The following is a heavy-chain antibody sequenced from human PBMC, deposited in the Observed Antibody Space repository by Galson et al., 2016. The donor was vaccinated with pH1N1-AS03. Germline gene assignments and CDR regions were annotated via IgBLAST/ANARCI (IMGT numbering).Heavy chain of an antibody. Sequence: SLRISCAASGFIFSNHGMHWARQAPGKGPEFVARISSDGGSSYYADSVKARFTISRDNSKNTLYLQMDSLRVENTAVYYCERAGGYWGQGTLVTVSS. J-gene: IGHJ4*02. CDR1: GFIFSNHG. CDR2: ISSDGGSS. CDR3: ERAGGY. V-gene: IGHV3-64*02.